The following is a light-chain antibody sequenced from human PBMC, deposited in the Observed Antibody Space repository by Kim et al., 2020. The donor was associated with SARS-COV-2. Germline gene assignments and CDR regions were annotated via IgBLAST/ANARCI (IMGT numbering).Light chain of an antibody. V-gene: IGKV3-20*01. CDR1: QSVASNY. CDR2: DAS. Sequence: EIVLTQSPGTLSLSPGDRATLSCRASQSVASNYLAWYQHKPGQSPRLLIYDASSRATGIPDRFSGSGSGTDFTLTISRLEPADFAVYFCQQYGSSPRTFGHGTKVEIK. J-gene: IGKJ1*01. CDR3: QQYGSSPRT.